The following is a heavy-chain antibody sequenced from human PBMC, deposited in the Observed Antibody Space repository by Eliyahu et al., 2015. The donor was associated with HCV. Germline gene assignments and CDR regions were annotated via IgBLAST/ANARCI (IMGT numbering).Heavy chain of an antibody. CDR1: GFSFSDYG. D-gene: IGHD2-15*01. J-gene: IGHJ5*02. CDR2: XSYDGSIK. Sequence: QEQLVESGGGVVPSGRSLRLSCAASGFSFSDYGIHWVRQAPGKGREGVAIXSYDGSIKYFSDSXKGRFTISRDNSKNTVDLQMNSLRPEDTAVYYCAKDGGHCSGDDCYNWFDPWGQGTLVTVSS. CDR3: AKDGGHCSGDDCYNWFDP. V-gene: IGHV3-30*18.